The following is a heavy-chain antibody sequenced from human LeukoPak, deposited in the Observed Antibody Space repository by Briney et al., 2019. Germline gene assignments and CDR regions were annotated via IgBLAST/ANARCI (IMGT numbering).Heavy chain of an antibody. CDR3: ARQDQLLLTFDY. D-gene: IGHD2-2*01. V-gene: IGHV4-34*09. Sequence: SETLSLTCAVSGGSFSGYYWSWIRQPPGKGLEWIGGINHSGSTNYNPSLKSRVTISVDTSKNQFSLKLSSVTAADTAVYYCARQDQLLLTFDYWGQGTLVTVSS. CDR2: INHSGST. J-gene: IGHJ4*02. CDR1: GGSFSGYY.